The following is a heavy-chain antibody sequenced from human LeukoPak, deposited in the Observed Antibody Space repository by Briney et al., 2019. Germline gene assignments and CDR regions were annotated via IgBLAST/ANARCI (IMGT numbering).Heavy chain of an antibody. V-gene: IGHV3-23*01. CDR1: GFTFSSHG. J-gene: IGHJ4*02. D-gene: IGHD5-12*01. CDR3: ARDLGWLHYAD. CDR2: IGGSGGFIT. Sequence: GGTLRLSCAASGFTFSSHGMSWVRQAPGKGLEWVSGIGGSGGFITYYADSVKGRFTVSRDNSKNTLYLQMNSLRADDTAIYYCARDLGWLHYADWGQGTLVTVSS.